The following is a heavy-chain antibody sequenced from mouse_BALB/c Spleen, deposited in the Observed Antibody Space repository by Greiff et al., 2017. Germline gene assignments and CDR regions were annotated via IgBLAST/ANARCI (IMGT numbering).Heavy chain of an antibody. CDR3: ARHVYYYGSSYEWYFDV. J-gene: IGHJ1*01. Sequence: EVKVVESGGDLVKPGGSLKLSCAASGFTFSSDGMSWVRQTPDKRLEWVATISSGGSYTYYPDSVKGRFTISRDNAKNTLYLQMSSLKSEDTAMYYCARHVYYYGSSYEWYFDVWGAGTTVTVSS. CDR1: GFTFSSDG. D-gene: IGHD1-1*01. CDR2: ISSGGSYT. V-gene: IGHV5-6*01.